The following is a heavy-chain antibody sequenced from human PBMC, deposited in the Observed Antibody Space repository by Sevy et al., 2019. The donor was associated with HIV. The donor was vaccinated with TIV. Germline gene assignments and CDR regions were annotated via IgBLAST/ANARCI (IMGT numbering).Heavy chain of an antibody. CDR3: ARGAVVIGTAATPVLDF. J-gene: IGHJ4*02. V-gene: IGHV4-59*08. D-gene: IGHD2-2*01. CDR2: IYNNIGST. CDR1: DDSINSYY. Sequence: SETLSLTCSVSDDSINSYYWSWIRQPPGKGLEWIGYIYNNIGSTSYNPSLTSRVTISVDTSKNQFSLKLPSVTAADKAVYYCARGAVVIGTAATPVLDFWGLGSLVTVSS.